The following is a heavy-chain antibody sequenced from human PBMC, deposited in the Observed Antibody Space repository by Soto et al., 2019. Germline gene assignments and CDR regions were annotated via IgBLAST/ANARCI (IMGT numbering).Heavy chain of an antibody. CDR3: ARGLVVVAATRGTLFDY. CDR2: INHSGST. J-gene: IGHJ4*02. Sequence: QVQLQQWGAGLLKPSETLSLTCAVYGGSFSGYYWSWIRQPPGKGLEWIGEINHSGSTNYNPSLKSRVTISVDTSKNQFSLKLSSVTAADTAVYYCARGLVVVAATRGTLFDYWGQGTLVTVSS. V-gene: IGHV4-34*01. CDR1: GGSFSGYY. D-gene: IGHD2-15*01.